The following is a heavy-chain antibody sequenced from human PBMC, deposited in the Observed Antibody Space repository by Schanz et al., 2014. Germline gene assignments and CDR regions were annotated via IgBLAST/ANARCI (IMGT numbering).Heavy chain of an antibody. CDR1: GFTFSSYA. J-gene: IGHJ4*02. V-gene: IGHV3-23*01. CDR3: ARDRGYCSGGSCLTFDY. Sequence: EVQLLESGGGLVQPGGSLRLSCAASGFTFSSYAMSWVRQAPGKGLEWVSALSGSGGSTYYADSVKGRFTISRDNSKNTLYLQMNTLRAEDMAVYYCARDRGYCSGGSCLTFDYWGQGTLVTVSS. D-gene: IGHD2-15*01. CDR2: LSGSGGST.